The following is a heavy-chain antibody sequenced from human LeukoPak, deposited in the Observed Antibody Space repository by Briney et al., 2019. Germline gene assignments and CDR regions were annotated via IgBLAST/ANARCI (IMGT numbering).Heavy chain of an antibody. Sequence: GGSLRLSCSVSGFTFSTYVMHWVRQAPGKGLEYVSDISRNGDNTYYADSVKGRFTISRDNSKNTLYLQMSSLRADDTAVYYCVRGTGYWGQRTLATVSS. V-gene: IGHV3-64D*06. J-gene: IGHJ4*02. CDR1: GFTFSTYV. CDR3: VRGTGY. CDR2: ISRNGDNT.